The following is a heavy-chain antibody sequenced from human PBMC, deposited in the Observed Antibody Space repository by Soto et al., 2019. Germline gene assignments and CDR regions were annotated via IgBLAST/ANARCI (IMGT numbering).Heavy chain of an antibody. CDR1: GGSISSYY. V-gene: IGHV4-4*07. D-gene: IGHD2-15*01. CDR2: IYTSGST. CDR3: ARESIFDGYCSGGSCYSPYDY. Sequence: SETLSLTCTVSGGSISSYYWSWIRQPAGKGLEWVGRIYTSGSTNYNPSLKSRVTMSVDTSKNQFSLKLSSVTAADTAVYYCARESIFDGYCSGGSCYSPYDYWGQGTLVTVSS. J-gene: IGHJ4*02.